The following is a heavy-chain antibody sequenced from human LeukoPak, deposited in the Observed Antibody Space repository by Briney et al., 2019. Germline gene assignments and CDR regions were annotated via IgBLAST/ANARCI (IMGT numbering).Heavy chain of an antibody. V-gene: IGHV1-2*02. CDR2: INPNSGGT. Sequence: ASVKVSCKASGYTFTGSYMHWVRQALGQGLEWMGWINPNSGGTNFAQKFQGRATMTRDTSISTAYMELSRLTSDDTAVYYCARDPSFLSTTCDYWGQGTLVTVSS. CDR1: GYTFTGSY. J-gene: IGHJ4*01. CDR3: ARDPSFLSTTCDY. D-gene: IGHD2-2*01.